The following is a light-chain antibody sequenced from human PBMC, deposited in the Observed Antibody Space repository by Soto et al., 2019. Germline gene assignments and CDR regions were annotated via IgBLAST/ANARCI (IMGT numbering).Light chain of an antibody. Sequence: EIVLTQSPATLSLSPGERATLSCRASQSVSTYLAWYQQKPGQAPRLLIYDASSRATGIPARFSGSGSGTEFTLTISSLEPEDFALYYCQQRSNWRVTFGQGTRVEIK. CDR3: QQRSNWRVT. V-gene: IGKV3-11*01. CDR1: QSVSTY. J-gene: IGKJ1*01. CDR2: DAS.